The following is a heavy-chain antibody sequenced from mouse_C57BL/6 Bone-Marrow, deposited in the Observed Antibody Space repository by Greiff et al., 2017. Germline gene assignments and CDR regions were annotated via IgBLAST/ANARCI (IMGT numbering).Heavy chain of an antibody. D-gene: IGHD1-1*01. CDR1: GYTFTSYW. V-gene: IGHV1-59*01. Sequence: QVQLKQPGAELVRPGTSVKLSCKASGYTFTSYWMHWVKQRPGQGLEWIGVIDPSDSYTNYNQKFKGKATLTVDTSSSTAYMQLSSLTSEDSAVYYCARWGIYDYYGGFAYWGQGTLVTVSA. J-gene: IGHJ3*01. CDR3: ARWGIYDYYGGFAY. CDR2: IDPSDSYT.